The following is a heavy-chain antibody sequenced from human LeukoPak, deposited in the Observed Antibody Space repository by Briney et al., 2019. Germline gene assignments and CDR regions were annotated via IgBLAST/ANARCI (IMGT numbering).Heavy chain of an antibody. CDR2: ISSSGSTI. CDR3: ARVRYYYGSGSYYTYYFDY. J-gene: IGHJ4*02. CDR1: GFTFSDYY. D-gene: IGHD3-10*01. V-gene: IGHV3-11*01. Sequence: GGSLRLSCAASGFTFSDYYMSWIRQAPGKGLEWVSYISSSGSTIYYADSVKGRFTISRDNAKNSLYLQMNSLRAEDTAVYYCARVRYYYGSGSYYTYYFDYWGQGTLVTVSS.